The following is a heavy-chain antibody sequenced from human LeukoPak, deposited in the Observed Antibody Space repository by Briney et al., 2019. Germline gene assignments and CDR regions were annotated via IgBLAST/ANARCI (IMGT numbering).Heavy chain of an antibody. CDR2: ISGSGDGT. D-gene: IGHD1-14*01. CDR1: GFTFSSDA. V-gene: IGHV3-23*01. CDR3: ANKPAGFDP. J-gene: IGHJ5*02. Sequence: GGSLRLPCTSSGFTFSSDAMTWVRQAPGKGLEWISSISGSGDGTYYADSVKGRFTISRDNSKKTLYLQMNSLRAEDTAVYYCANKPAGFDPWGQGTLVTVSS.